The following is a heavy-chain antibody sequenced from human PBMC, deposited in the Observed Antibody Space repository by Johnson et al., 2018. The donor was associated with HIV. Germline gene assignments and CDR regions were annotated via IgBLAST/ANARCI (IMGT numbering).Heavy chain of an antibody. Sequence: VQLVESGGGVVQPGRSLRLSCAASGFTFSSYAMSWVRQAPGKGLEWVSAISGSGGSTYYADSVQGRFTISRNNSKNTLYLQMNSLRAEDTDVYYCARELEFGDLRKNDAFDIWGQGTMVTVSS. CDR1: GFTFSSYA. J-gene: IGHJ3*02. CDR2: ISGSGGST. D-gene: IGHD4-17*01. CDR3: ARELEFGDLRKNDAFDI. V-gene: IGHV3-23*04.